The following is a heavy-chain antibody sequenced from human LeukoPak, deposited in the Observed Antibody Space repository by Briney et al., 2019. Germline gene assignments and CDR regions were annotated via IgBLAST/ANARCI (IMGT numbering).Heavy chain of an antibody. CDR2: INPNSGGT. V-gene: IGHV1-2*02. Sequence: ASVKVSCKASGYTFTGYYMHWVRQAPRQGLEWMGWINPNSGGTNYAQKFQGRVTMTRDTSISTAYVELSRLRSDDTAVYYCARDGRNTYYYDSSGYYTGDWFDPWGQGTLVTVSS. CDR3: ARDGRNTYYYDSSGYYTGDWFDP. CDR1: GYTFTGYY. J-gene: IGHJ5*02. D-gene: IGHD3-22*01.